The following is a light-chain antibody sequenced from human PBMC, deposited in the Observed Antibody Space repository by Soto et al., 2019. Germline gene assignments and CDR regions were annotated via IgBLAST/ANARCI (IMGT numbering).Light chain of an antibody. J-gene: IGKJ2*01. V-gene: IGKV1-39*01. CDR3: QRIPNPPMSP. CDR1: QSIAYY. CDR2: AAS. Sequence: DIQMTQSPSSLSASVGDRVTITCRASQSIAYYLNWFQQKPGKAPKLLIYAASSLQSGVPSRFSGSGSGTDSPLTTSSRQPEVFAPYYCQRIPNPPMSPFGRGTKLYVK.